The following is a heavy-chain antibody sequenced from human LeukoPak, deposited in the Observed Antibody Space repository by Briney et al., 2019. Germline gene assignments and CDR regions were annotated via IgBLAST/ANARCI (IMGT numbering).Heavy chain of an antibody. J-gene: IGHJ6*03. Sequence: SETLSLTCTVSGGSISSSSYYWDWIRQPPGKGLEWVGSIYYSGTTYYNPSLKSRVTISVDTSKNQFSLKLSSVTAADTAVYYCARGRIAARLNYYYYYMDVWGKGTTVTVSS. CDR3: ARGRIAARLNYYYYYMDV. D-gene: IGHD6-6*01. CDR2: IYYSGTT. V-gene: IGHV4-39*07. CDR1: GGSISSSSYY.